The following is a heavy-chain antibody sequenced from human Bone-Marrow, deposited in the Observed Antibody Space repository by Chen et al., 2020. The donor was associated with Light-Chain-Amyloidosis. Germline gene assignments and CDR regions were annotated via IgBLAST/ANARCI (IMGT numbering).Heavy chain of an antibody. D-gene: IGHD3-16*01. CDR3: TTDTWN. V-gene: IGHV3-15*01. CDR1: GFSFSNEW. Sequence: EVQLVESGGGLVKPGGSLRLSCAASGFSFSNEWMTWVRQAPGKGLEYVGRIKRKTDGGTTDYASPVQGRFTISRDDSHNMLFLQMDSLKTEDTGVYFCTTDTWNWGQGTLVTVSS. J-gene: IGHJ4*02. CDR2: IKRKTDGGTT.